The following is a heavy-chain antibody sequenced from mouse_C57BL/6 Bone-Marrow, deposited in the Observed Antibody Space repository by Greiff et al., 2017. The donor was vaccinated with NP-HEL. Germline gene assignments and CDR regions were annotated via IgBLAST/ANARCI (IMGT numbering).Heavy chain of an antibody. CDR1: RVDFSRYW. V-gene: IGHV4-1*01. D-gene: IGHD1-1*01. J-gene: IGHJ1*03. CDR3: ARQGVYGSSYHWYFDV. Sequence: EASRVDFSRYWMSWVRRAPGKGLEWIGEINPDSSTINYAPSLKDKFIISRDNAKNTLYLQMSKVRSEDTALYYCARQGVYGSSYHWYFDVWGTGTTVTVSS. CDR2: INPDSSTI.